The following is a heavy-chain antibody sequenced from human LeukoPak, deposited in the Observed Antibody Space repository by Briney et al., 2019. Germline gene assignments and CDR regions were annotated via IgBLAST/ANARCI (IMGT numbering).Heavy chain of an antibody. CDR1: GFTFSSYS. CDR3: ARLKYDRSGYYSILDN. CDR2: ISSSSSYI. J-gene: IGHJ4*02. D-gene: IGHD3-22*01. Sequence: PGGSLRLSCAASGFTFSSYSMNWVRQAPGKGLEWVSSISSSSSYIYYADSVKGRFTISRDNAKNSLYLQMNSLRAEDTAVYYCARLKYDRSGYYSILDNWGQGTLVTVSS. V-gene: IGHV3-21*01.